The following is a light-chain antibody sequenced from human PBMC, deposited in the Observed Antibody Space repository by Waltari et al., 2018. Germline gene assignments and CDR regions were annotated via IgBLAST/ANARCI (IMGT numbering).Light chain of an antibody. V-gene: IGLV2-23*02. CDR1: NNDIGSYNL. CDR3: CSYAGTPRVV. CDR2: EVN. J-gene: IGLJ2*01. Sequence: QSALTQPASVSGSPGQSLTISCTGHNNDIGSYNLVSWSQQHPGKAPKVIIFEVNQRPSGVSNRFSGSKSGNTASLTVSGLHPEDEADYYCCSYAGTPRVVFGGGTKLTVL.